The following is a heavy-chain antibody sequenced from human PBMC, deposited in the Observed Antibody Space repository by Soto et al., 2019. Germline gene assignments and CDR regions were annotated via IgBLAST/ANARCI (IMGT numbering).Heavy chain of an antibody. J-gene: IGHJ4*02. CDR1: GFTFANAW. CDR3: RRDWDYPVL. CDR2: VRSKADGGTT. V-gene: IGHV3-15*01. D-gene: IGHD1-7*01. Sequence: EVQLVESGGGLVKPGGSLRLSCAASGFTFANAWTSWVRQAPGKGLEWVGRVRSKADGGTTDYAAPVKGRFTISRDDSENTLYLQTNSLKIDDTAVYYCRRDWDYPVLWGQGTLVTVSS.